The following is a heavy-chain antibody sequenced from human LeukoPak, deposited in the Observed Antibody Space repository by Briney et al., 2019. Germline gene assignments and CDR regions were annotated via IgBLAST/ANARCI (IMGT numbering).Heavy chain of an antibody. CDR1: GITFSSYA. CDR2: ISYDGSNK. J-gene: IGHJ4*02. CDR3: ARPYRFLVWLLSTQYFDY. Sequence: GGSLRLSCAASGITFSSYAMHWVRQAPGKGLEWVAVISYDGSNKYYADSVKGRFTISRDNSKSTLYLQMNSLRIEDTAVYYCARPYRFLVWLLSTQYFDYWGQGTLVTVSS. V-gene: IGHV3-30-3*01. D-gene: IGHD3-3*01.